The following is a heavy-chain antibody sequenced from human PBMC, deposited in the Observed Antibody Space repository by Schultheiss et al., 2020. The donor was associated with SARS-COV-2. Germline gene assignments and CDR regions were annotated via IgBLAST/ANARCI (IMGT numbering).Heavy chain of an antibody. D-gene: IGHD6-25*01. CDR1: GYSFASYW. J-gene: IGHJ4*02. CDR2: IYPGNSDT. V-gene: IGHV5-51*01. CDR3: ARHAVAAAPSNFDY. Sequence: GESLKISCKGSGYSFASYWIGWVRQLPGKDLEWMGIIYPGNSDTRYSPSFEGQVSMSADKSISTAYLQWSSLKASDTAMYYCARHAVAAAPSNFDYWGQGTLVTVSS.